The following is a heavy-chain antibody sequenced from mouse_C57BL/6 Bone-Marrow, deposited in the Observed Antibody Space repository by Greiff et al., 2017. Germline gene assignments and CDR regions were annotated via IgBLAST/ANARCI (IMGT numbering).Heavy chain of an antibody. CDR1: GFSLTSYA. CDR2: IWTGGGT. J-gene: IGHJ2*01. CDR3: ARRPQFGDFDY. D-gene: IGHD3-1*01. Sequence: VKLVESGPGLVAPSQSLSITCTVSGFSLTSYAISWVRQPPGTGLVWLGVIWTGGGTNYNSALTSRLSLSKDNSKSQVFLKMNSLQTDDTARYYCARRPQFGDFDYWGQGTTLTVSS. V-gene: IGHV2-9-1*01.